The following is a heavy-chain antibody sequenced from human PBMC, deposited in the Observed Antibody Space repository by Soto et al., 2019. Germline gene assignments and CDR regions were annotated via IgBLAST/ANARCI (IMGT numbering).Heavy chain of an antibody. CDR2: IYYSGST. V-gene: IGHV4-59*01. CDR1: GGSIGSYY. D-gene: IGHD5-18*01. J-gene: IGHJ4*02. Sequence: SETLSLTCTVSGGSIGSYYWSWIRQPPGKGLEWIGYIYYSGSTNYNPSLKSRVTISVDTSKNQFSLKLSSVTAADTAVYYCARGRIPLWYPFDYWGQGTLVTVS. CDR3: ARGRIPLWYPFDY.